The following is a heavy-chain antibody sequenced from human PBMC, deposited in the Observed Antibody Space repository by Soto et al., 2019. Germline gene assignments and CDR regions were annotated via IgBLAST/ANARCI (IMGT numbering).Heavy chain of an antibody. V-gene: IGHV3-64*01. CDR2: ISSNGRST. Sequence: YAMHWVRQAPGKGLEYVSAISSNGRSTYYANSVKGRFTISRDNSKNTLYLQMDSLRAEDMAVYYCARDRCTNGVCYARSDYWGKGTRAIVSS. J-gene: IGHJ4*02. D-gene: IGHD2-8*01. CDR3: ARDRCTNGVCYARSDY. CDR1: YA.